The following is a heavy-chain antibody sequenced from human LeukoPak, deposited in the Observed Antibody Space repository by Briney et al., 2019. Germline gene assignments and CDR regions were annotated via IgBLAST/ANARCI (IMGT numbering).Heavy chain of an antibody. CDR1: GGSISSYY. V-gene: IGHV4-59*08. D-gene: IGHD1-26*01. CDR3: ATYREWEETAFDI. J-gene: IGHJ3*02. Sequence: NSSETLSLTCTVSGGSISSYYWSWIRQPPGKGLEWIGYIYYSGSTNYNPSLKSRVTISVDTSKNQFSLKLSSVTAADTAVYYCATYREWEETAFDIWGQGTMVTVSS. CDR2: IYYSGST.